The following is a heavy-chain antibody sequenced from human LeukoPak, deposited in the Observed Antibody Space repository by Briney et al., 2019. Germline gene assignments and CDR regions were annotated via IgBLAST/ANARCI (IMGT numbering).Heavy chain of an antibody. CDR1: GYTFTGYY. CDR2: INPNSGGT. D-gene: IGHD5-18*01. J-gene: IGHJ4*02. Sequence: ASVKVSCKASGYTFTGYYMHWVRQAPGQGLEWMGWINPNSGGTNYAQKFQGRVTVTRDTSISTAYMELSRLRSDDTAVYYCAREGIRDTAMVFDYWGQGTLVTVSS. CDR3: AREGIRDTAMVFDY. V-gene: IGHV1-2*02.